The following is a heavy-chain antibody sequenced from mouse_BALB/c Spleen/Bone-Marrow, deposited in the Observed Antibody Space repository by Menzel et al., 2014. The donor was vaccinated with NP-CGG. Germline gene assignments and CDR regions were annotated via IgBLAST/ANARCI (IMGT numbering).Heavy chain of an antibody. CDR1: GFTFTDYY. J-gene: IGHJ3*01. Sequence: VQLQQSGGGLVQPGGSLRLSCATSGFTFTDYYMSWVRQPPGKALEWLGFIRNKANGYTTEYSASVKGRFTISRDNFQSILYLQMNTLRAEDSATYYCARDIKDDWFAYWGQGTLVTVSA. CDR3: ARDIKDDWFAY. CDR2: IRNKANGYTT. D-gene: IGHD1-3*01. V-gene: IGHV7-3*02.